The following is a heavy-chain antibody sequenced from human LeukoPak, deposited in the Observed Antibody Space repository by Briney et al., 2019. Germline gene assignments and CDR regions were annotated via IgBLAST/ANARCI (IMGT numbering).Heavy chain of an antibody. CDR1: GFTVSSNY. J-gene: IGHJ4*02. Sequence: GGSLRLSCAASGFTVSSNYMSWVRQAPGKGLEWVSVIYSGGSTYYADSVKGRFTISRDNSENTLYLQMNSLRAEDTAVYYCAKDRAAMGSTLVYWGQGTLVTVSS. CDR3: AKDRAAMGSTLVY. V-gene: IGHV3-66*01. CDR2: IYSGGST. D-gene: IGHD5-18*01.